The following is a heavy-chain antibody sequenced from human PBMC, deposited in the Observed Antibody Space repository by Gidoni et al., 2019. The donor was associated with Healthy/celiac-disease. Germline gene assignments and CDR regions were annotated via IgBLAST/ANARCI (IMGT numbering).Heavy chain of an antibody. V-gene: IGHV4-34*01. Sequence: QVQLQQWGAGLLKPSETLSLTCAVYGGSFSGYYWSLVRPPQGKGLEWIGGINHSGSTNYNPSLKSRVTISVDTSKNQFSLKLSSVTAADTAVYYCARGTGRVVINYGMDVWGQGTTVTVSS. CDR3: ARGTGRVVINYGMDV. J-gene: IGHJ6*02. CDR2: INHSGST. CDR1: GGSFSGYY. D-gene: IGHD3-3*01.